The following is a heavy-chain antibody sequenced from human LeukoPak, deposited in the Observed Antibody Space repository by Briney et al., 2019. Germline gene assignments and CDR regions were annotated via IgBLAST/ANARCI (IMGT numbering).Heavy chain of an antibody. CDR3: ARAGGRGSGFDP. CDR2: ISSSSSYI. V-gene: IGHV3-21*01. J-gene: IGHJ5*02. Sequence: GGSLRLSCAASGFTFSSYSMNWVRQAPGKGLEWVSSISSSSSYIYYADSVKGRFTISRDNAKNSLYLQVNSLRAEDTAVYYCARAGGRGSGFDPWGQGTLVTVSS. D-gene: IGHD3-10*01. CDR1: GFTFSSYS.